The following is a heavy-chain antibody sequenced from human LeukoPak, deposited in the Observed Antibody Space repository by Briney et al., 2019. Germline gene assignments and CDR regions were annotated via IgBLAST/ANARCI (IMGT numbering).Heavy chain of an antibody. CDR1: GFTFNNYA. V-gene: IGHV3-23*01. CDR2: ISGSGGST. D-gene: IGHD6-6*01. Sequence: TGGSLRLSCAASGFTFNNYAMSWVRQAPGKGLEWVSAISGSGGSTYYADSVKGRFTISRDNSKNTLYLQMSSLRVEDTAVYYCASHLGVYSSSSFDYWGQGTLVTVSS. CDR3: ASHLGVYSSSSFDY. J-gene: IGHJ4*02.